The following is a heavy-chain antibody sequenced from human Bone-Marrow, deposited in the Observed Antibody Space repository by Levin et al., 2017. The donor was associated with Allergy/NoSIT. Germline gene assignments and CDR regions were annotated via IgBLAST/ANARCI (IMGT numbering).Heavy chain of an antibody. CDR3: VTGGSGRRTTTQTRWHYFQH. Sequence: PMASVKVSCKTSGYTFTSYDINWVRQAPGQGLEWMGWMNPNSGDTGYAQKFLGRVTMTRNTSISTAYMELSSLRSEDTAVFYCVTGGSGRRTTTQTRWHYFQHWGQGTLVTVSS. J-gene: IGHJ1*01. D-gene: IGHD4-11*01. V-gene: IGHV1-8*01. CDR1: GYTFTSYD. CDR2: MNPNSGDT.